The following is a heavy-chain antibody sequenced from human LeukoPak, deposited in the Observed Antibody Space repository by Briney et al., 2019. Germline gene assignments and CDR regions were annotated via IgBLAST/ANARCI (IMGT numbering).Heavy chain of an antibody. Sequence: GGSLRLSCAASGFTVSSSYMNWVRQAPGKGLEWVSVIYSGGSTYYADSVKGRFTISRDNSKNTLYLQMNSLRAEDTAVYYCAKGRDSSWYESFDYWGQGSLVTVSS. CDR1: GFTVSSSY. V-gene: IGHV3-53*01. CDR2: IYSGGST. D-gene: IGHD6-13*01. J-gene: IGHJ4*02. CDR3: AKGRDSSWYESFDY.